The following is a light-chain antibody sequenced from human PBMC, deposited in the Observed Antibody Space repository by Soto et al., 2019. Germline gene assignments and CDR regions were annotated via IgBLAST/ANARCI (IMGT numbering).Light chain of an antibody. Sequence: QSVLTQTPSASGTPGQRVTISCSGSSSNIGRNTVNWFQQLPGTAPKLLIYTNNQRPSGVPDRFSGSKSGTSASLAISGLQSEYEADYYCAAWDDSLSGWVFGGGTKVTVL. J-gene: IGLJ3*02. CDR1: SSNIGRNT. CDR3: AAWDDSLSGWV. CDR2: TNN. V-gene: IGLV1-44*01.